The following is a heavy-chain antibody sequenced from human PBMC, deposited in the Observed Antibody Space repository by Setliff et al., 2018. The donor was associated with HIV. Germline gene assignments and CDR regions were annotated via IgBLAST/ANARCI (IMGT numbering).Heavy chain of an antibody. CDR1: GGSLSGYY. J-gene: IGHJ2*01. CDR2: INQSGNT. D-gene: IGHD3-10*01. CDR3: AREGGQGYSGSGSFYHRNFDL. Sequence: SETLSLTCAVYGGSLSGYYWSWVRRSPGRGLEWIGEINQSGNTNFNPSLKSRIIISVDTSKSQFSLKLTSVTAADTALYYCAREGGQGYSGSGSFYHRNFDLWGRGTLVTVSS. V-gene: IGHV4-34*01.